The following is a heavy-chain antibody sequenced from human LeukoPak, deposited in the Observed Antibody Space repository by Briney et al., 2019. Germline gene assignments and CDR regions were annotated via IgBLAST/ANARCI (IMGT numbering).Heavy chain of an antibody. CDR3: AKEVSRVTTFYFDY. CDR1: GFTFSSYA. V-gene: IGHV3-23*01. Sequence: GGSLRLSCAASGFTFSSYAMNWVRQAPGKGLEWVSAISGSGAGTYYADSVKGRFTISRDNSKNTLYLQMKSLRAEDTAIYYCAKEVSRVTTFYFDYWGQGTLVTVSS. J-gene: IGHJ4*02. CDR2: ISGSGAGT. D-gene: IGHD4-17*01.